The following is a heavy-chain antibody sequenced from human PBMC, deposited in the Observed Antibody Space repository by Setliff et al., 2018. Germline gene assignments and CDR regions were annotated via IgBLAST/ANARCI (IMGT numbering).Heavy chain of an antibody. CDR3: ARGSRFGTIVYRGDYYLDV. Sequence: ASVKVSCKGSGYTFSTYAIIWMRQAPGQGLEWMGWINTNTGNPSYAQGFIGRFVFSLDTSVSTAYLQISSLKAEDTAIYYCARGSRFGTIVYRGDYYLDVWGKGTTVTVSS. V-gene: IGHV7-4-1*02. CDR2: INTNTGNP. J-gene: IGHJ6*03. CDR1: GYTFSTYA. D-gene: IGHD3-10*01.